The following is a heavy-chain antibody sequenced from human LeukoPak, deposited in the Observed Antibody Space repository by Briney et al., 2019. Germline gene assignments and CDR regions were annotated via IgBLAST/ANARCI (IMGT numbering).Heavy chain of an antibody. D-gene: IGHD3-3*01. CDR3: ARNGAADDFWSGYHMYYFDY. CDR1: GFTFSSYG. CDR2: ISSNGGST. Sequence: GGSLRLSCAASGFTFSSYGMHWVRQAPGKGLEYVSAISSNGGSTYYANSVKGRFTISRDNSKNTLYLQMGSLRAEDMAVYYCARNGAADDFWSGYHMYYFDYWGQGTLVTVSS. V-gene: IGHV3-64*01. J-gene: IGHJ4*02.